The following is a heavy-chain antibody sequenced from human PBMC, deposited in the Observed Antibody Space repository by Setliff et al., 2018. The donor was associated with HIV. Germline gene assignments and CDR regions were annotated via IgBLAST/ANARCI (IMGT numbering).Heavy chain of an antibody. CDR2: ISGNDGST. CDR3: AKGGKGYSGRYYFDY. J-gene: IGHJ4*02. CDR1: GIIFSSYA. Sequence: GESLKISCEVSGIIFSSYAMSWVRQAPGKGLEWVSSISGNDGSTNYGDSVKGRFTISRDSSKNTLFLQMNSLRAEDTAVYYCAKGGKGYSGRYYFDYWGQGTQVTVSS. V-gene: IGHV3-23*01. D-gene: IGHD1-26*01.